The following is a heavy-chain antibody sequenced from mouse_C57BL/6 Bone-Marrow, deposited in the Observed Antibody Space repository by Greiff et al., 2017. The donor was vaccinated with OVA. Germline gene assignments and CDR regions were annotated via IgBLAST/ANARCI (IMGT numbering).Heavy chain of an antibody. Sequence: EVKLVESGGGLVQPGGSLKLSCAASGFTFSDYYMYWVRQTPEKRLEWVAYISNGGGSTYYPDTVKGRFTISRDYAKNTLYLQMSRLKSEDTAMYYCARLGYYYGSSLFAYWGQGTLVTVSA. J-gene: IGHJ3*01. CDR1: GFTFSDYY. CDR3: ARLGYYYGSSLFAY. D-gene: IGHD1-1*01. V-gene: IGHV5-12*01. CDR2: ISNGGGST.